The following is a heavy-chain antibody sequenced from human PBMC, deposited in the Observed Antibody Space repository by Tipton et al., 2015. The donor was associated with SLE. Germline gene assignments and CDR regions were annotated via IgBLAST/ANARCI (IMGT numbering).Heavy chain of an antibody. Sequence: GLVKPSETLSLTCTVSGGSISRSGYYGGWVRQPPGKGLEWIGSIYHSGGTYYNVSLKSRVTITVDTSNNEISLKVTSVTAVDTAVYYCARVDDAFDVWGQGTRVTVSS. J-gene: IGHJ3*01. CDR1: GGSISRSGYY. CDR3: ARVDDAFDV. V-gene: IGHV4-39*07. CDR2: IYHSGGT.